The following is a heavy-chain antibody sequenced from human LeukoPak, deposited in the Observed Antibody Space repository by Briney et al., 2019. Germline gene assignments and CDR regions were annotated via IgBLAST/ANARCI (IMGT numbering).Heavy chain of an antibody. CDR3: AREDDGDLVGATPGGAFDI. D-gene: IGHD1-26*01. J-gene: IGHJ3*02. CDR1: GYSISSGYY. V-gene: IGHV4-38-2*02. CDR2: IYHSGST. Sequence: KPSETLSLTCTVSGYSISSGYYWAWIRQPPGKGLEWIGSIYHSGSTYYNPSLKSRVTISVDTSKNQFSLKLSSVTAADTAVYYCAREDDGDLVGATPGGAFDIWGQGTMVTVSS.